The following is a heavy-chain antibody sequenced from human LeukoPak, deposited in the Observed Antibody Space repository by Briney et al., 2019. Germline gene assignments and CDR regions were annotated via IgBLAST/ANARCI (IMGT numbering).Heavy chain of an antibody. CDR2: ISSNGGST. V-gene: IGHV3-64*01. J-gene: IGHJ4*02. D-gene: IGHD2-2*01. Sequence: GGSLRLSCSASGFPFSSYAMHWVRQAPGKGLEYVSAISSNGGSTSYANSVKGRFTISRDNSKNTLYLQMGSLRAEDMAVYYCARSSIVVVSILDYWGQGTLVTVSS. CDR1: GFPFSSYA. CDR3: ARSSIVVVSILDY.